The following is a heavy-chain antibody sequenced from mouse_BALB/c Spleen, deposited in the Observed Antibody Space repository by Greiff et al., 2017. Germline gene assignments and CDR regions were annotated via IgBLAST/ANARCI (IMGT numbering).Heavy chain of an antibody. J-gene: IGHJ4*01. D-gene: IGHD1-1*01. V-gene: IGHV5-12-1*01. CDR3: ARAPNYYDAMDY. CDR2: ISSGGGST. CDR1: GFAFSSYD. Sequence: EVQLVESGGGLVKPGGSLKLSCAASGFAFSSYDMSWVRQTPEKRLEWVAYISSGGGSTYYPDTVKGRFTISRDNAKNTLYLQMSSLKSEDTAMYYCARAPNYYDAMDYWGQGTSVTVSS.